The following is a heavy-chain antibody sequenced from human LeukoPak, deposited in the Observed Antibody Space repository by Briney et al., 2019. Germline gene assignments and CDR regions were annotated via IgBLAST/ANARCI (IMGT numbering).Heavy chain of an antibody. J-gene: IGHJ4*02. Sequence: GGSLRLSCAASGFTFSSYAMSWVRQASGKGLEWVSAISGSGGSTYYADSVKGRFTISRDNSKNTLYLQMNSLRAEDTAVYYCAKDWDITMVRGVINPFDYWGQGTLVTVSS. CDR2: ISGSGGST. CDR3: AKDWDITMVRGVINPFDY. V-gene: IGHV3-23*01. D-gene: IGHD3-10*01. CDR1: GFTFSSYA.